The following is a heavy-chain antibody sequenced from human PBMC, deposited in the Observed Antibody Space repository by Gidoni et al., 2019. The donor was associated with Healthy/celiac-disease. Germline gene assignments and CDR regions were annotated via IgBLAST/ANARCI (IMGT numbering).Heavy chain of an antibody. V-gene: IGHV3-30*01. D-gene: IGHD3-22*01. J-gene: IGHJ4*02. Sequence: QVQLVESGGGVVQPGRSLRLSCAASGFTFSRYAMHWFRQDPGKGLDWVAVISYDGSNKYYADSVKGRFTISRDNSKNTLYLQMNSLRAEDTAVYYCAREWAPYDISGYLDYWGQGTLVTVSS. CDR2: ISYDGSNK. CDR1: GFTFSRYA. CDR3: AREWAPYDISGYLDY.